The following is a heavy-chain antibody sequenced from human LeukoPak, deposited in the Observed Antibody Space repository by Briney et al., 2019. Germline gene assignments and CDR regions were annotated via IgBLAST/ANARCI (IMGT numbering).Heavy chain of an antibody. D-gene: IGHD4-17*01. Sequence: GGSLRLSCTVSGFTVSSNSMSWVRQAPGKGLEWVSFIYSGGNTHYSDSVKGRFTISRDNSRNTLYLQMNSLRAEDTAVYYCARRAGEYSHPYDYWGQGTLVTVSS. CDR2: IYSGGNT. J-gene: IGHJ4*02. CDR3: ARRAGEYSHPYDY. CDR1: GFTVSSNS. V-gene: IGHV3-53*01.